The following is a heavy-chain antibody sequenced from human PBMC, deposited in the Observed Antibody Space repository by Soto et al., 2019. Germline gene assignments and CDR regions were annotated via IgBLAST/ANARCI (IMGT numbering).Heavy chain of an antibody. CDR3: ARSIVVVTAADY. Sequence: GASVKVSCKASGYTFTSYAMHWVRQAPGQRLEWMGWTNAGNGNTKYSQKFQGRVTITRDASASTAYMELSSLRSEDTAVYYCARSIVVVTAADYWGQGTLVTVSS. CDR2: TNAGNGNT. CDR1: GYTFTSYA. J-gene: IGHJ4*02. V-gene: IGHV1-3*01. D-gene: IGHD2-21*02.